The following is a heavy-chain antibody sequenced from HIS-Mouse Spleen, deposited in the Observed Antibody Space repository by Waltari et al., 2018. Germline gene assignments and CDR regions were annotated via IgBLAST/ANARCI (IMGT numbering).Heavy chain of an antibody. CDR2: ISYDGSNK. CDR1: GFTFSSYG. J-gene: IGHJ4*02. V-gene: IGHV3-30*18. CDR3: AKASSGWLDY. Sequence: GGVVQPGRSLRLSCAASGFTFSSYGMHWVRQAPGKGLEWVAVISYDGSNKYYADSVKGRFTISRDNSKNTLYLQMNSLRAEDTAVYYCAKASSGWLDYWGQGTLVTVSS. D-gene: IGHD6-19*01.